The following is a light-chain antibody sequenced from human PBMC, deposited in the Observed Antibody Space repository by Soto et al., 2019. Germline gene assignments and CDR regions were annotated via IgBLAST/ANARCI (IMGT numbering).Light chain of an antibody. CDR1: SSDVGAYIY. V-gene: IGLV2-14*01. CDR3: SSYTSGNTLYV. CDR2: EVS. J-gene: IGLJ1*01. Sequence: QSALTQPASVSGSPGQSITISCTGTSSDVGAYIYVSWYQQHPGKAPRLMIYEVSNRPSGVSNRFSGSKSGNTASLTISGLQAEDEADYYCSSYTSGNTLYVFGSGTKVTV.